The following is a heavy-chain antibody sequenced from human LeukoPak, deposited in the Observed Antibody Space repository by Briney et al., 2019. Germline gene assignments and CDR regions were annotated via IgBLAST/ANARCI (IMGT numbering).Heavy chain of an antibody. V-gene: IGHV4-59*12. CDR3: ARVRDIVLMVYASHFDY. CDR1: GDSITGYS. J-gene: IGHJ4*02. Sequence: SETLSLTCSVSGDSITGYSWSWIRQTPGKGLEWIGYIYYNGDTHYNPSLNSRLSMSVDTSKNQFSLKLSSVTAADTAVYYCARVRDIVLMVYASHFDYWGQGTLVTVSS. D-gene: IGHD2-8*01. CDR2: IYYNGDT.